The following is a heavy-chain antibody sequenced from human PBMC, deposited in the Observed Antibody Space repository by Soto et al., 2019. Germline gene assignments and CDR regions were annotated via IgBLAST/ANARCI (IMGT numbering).Heavy chain of an antibody. Sequence: GGALRLSCVASGFPFSNAWINWVRQVPGKGLEWVGRVKSKTDGGSSDYAAAVKGRFAVSRDDSRNIVYLQMNSLKIEDTGVYYCTTDSRTSLPEIRFDYWGHGTQVPVSS. CDR2: VKSKTDGGSS. V-gene: IGHV3-15*07. CDR1: GFPFSNAW. D-gene: IGHD2-8*01. J-gene: IGHJ4*01. CDR3: TTDSRTSLPEIRFDY.